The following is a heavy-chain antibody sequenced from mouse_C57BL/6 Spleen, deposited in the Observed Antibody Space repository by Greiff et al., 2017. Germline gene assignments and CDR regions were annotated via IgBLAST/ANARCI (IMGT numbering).Heavy chain of an antibody. CDR1: GFTFTDYY. V-gene: IGHV7-3*01. Sequence: EVQVVESGGGLVQPGGSLSLSCAASGFTFTDYYMSWVRQPPGKALEWLGFIRNKANGYTTEYSASVKGRFTISRDNSQSILYLQMNALRAEDSATYYCARYDWDDGYFDYWGQGTTLTVSS. CDR3: ARYDWDDGYFDY. CDR2: IRNKANGYTT. J-gene: IGHJ2*01. D-gene: IGHD4-1*01.